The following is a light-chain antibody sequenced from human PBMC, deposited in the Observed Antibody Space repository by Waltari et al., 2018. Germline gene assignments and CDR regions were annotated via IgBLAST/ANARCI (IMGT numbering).Light chain of an antibody. CDR3: SSFTSSSTWV. CDR1: TRDLGGYNY. Sequence: QSALTQPASVSGSPGQSITIPCTGTTRDLGGYNYVSWYQQHPGKAPKLIIYDVSSRPSGVSNRFSGSKSGNTASLIISGLQAEDEADYYCSSFTSSSTWVFGGGTKLTVL. CDR2: DVS. J-gene: IGLJ3*02. V-gene: IGLV2-14*01.